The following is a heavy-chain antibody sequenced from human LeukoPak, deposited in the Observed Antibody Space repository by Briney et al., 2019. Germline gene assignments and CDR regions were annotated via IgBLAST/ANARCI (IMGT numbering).Heavy chain of an antibody. D-gene: IGHD6-13*01. CDR2: VAPDGSER. J-gene: IGHJ4*02. CDR1: GFTFSDYG. CDR3: ARDIAAAGDY. Sequence: GGSLRLSCAASGFTFSDYGMHWVRQTPGRGLESVAVVAPDGSERYYAGSVKGRFTISRDNSKNTLYLQMNSLRAEDTAVYYCARDIAAAGDYWGQGTLVTVSS. V-gene: IGHV3-30-3*01.